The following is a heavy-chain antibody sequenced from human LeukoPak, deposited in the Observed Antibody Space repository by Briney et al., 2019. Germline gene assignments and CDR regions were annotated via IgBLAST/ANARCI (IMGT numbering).Heavy chain of an antibody. CDR2: IRYDGSDK. D-gene: IGHD4-23*01. J-gene: IGHJ4*02. Sequence: GGSLRLSCAASGLAFGSYGLHWVRQAPGNGLEWVTFIRYDGSDKYYADSVKGRFTIPRDNSKSTLYLQMNSLRVEDTGVYYCAKDFDYGGKFIDDWGQGTPVTVSS. CDR1: GLAFGSYG. CDR3: AKDFDYGGKFIDD. V-gene: IGHV3-30*02.